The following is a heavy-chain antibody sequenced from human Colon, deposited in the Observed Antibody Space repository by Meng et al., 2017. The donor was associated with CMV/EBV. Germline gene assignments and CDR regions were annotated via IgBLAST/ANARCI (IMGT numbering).Heavy chain of an antibody. J-gene: IGHJ2*01. V-gene: IGHV4-39*07. CDR3: ARMALHWYFDL. Sequence: QVLLQDPRPRRVKPSETLSLTCTVSGDSISGRSYYWVWFRQPPEKGLEWIASIYYTGNDYHNPSLKSRVTISIDTSNNQFSLRLPSVTAADTAVYYCARMALHWYFDLWGRGTLVTVSS. CDR1: GDSISGRSYY. D-gene: IGHD5-24*01. CDR2: IYYTGND.